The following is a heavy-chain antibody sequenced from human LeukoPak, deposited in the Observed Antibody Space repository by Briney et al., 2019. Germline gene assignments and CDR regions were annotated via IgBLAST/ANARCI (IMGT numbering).Heavy chain of an antibody. CDR1: GYTFTSYG. J-gene: IGHJ4*02. V-gene: IGHV1-18*01. D-gene: IGHD3-22*01. CDR2: ISAYNGNT. Sequence: ASVKVSCKASGYTFTSYGISWVGQAPGQGLEWMGWISAYNGNTNYAQKLQGRVTMTTDTSTSTAYMELRSLRSDDTAVYYCAYGRSGYHRGYFDYWGQGTLVTVSS. CDR3: AYGRSGYHRGYFDY.